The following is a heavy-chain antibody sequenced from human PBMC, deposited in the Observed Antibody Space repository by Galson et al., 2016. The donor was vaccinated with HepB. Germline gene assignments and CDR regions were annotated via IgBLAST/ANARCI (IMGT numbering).Heavy chain of an antibody. CDR1: GGSINSGDYS. CDR3: LANNQTAPVDY. D-gene: IGHD1-14*01. CDR2: VYDSGST. J-gene: IGHJ4*02. V-gene: IGHV4-31*03. Sequence: TLSLTCTVSGGSINSGDYSWTWIRQHPGKGPEWIGYVYDSGSTYYNPSLKSRVTISVDTSKNQFSLKLNSVTAADTAVYYCLANNQTAPVDYWGQGTLVTVSS.